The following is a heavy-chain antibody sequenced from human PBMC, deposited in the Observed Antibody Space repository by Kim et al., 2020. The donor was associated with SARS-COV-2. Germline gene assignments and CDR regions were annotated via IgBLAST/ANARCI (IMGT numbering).Heavy chain of an antibody. CDR3: ARSDGAFDI. Sequence: NKNYAASEKRQITNSRDKSNKALYLQMNSLGAEDTAVYYCARSDGAFDIWGQGTMVHVSS. J-gene: IGHJ3*02. V-gene: IGHV3-33*01. CDR2: NK.